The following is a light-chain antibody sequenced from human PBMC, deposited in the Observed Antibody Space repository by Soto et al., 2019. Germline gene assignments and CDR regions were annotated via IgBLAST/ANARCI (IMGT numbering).Light chain of an antibody. CDR2: DAS. CDR1: QSVSSN. V-gene: IGKV3D-20*01. Sequence: EIVLTQSPATLSLSPGERATLSCGASQSVSSNLAWYQQKPGQAPRLLIYDASNRATGIPARFSGSGSGTDFTLTISRLEPEDFAVYYCQQYGSSLSITFGQGTRLEI. CDR3: QQYGSSLSIT. J-gene: IGKJ5*01.